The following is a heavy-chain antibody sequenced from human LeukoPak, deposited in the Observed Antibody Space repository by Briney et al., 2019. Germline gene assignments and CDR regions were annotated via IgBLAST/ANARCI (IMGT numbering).Heavy chain of an antibody. CDR1: GGSISGGSYY. J-gene: IGHJ5*02. V-gene: IGHV4-61*02. CDR3: AREVHSSSWYVYNWFDP. CDR2: IYTSGST. Sequence: SETLSLTCTVSGGSISGGSYYWSWIRQPAGKGLEWIGRIYTSGSTNYNPSLKSRVTISVDTSKNQFSLKLRSVTAADTAVYYCAREVHSSSWYVYNWFDPWGQGTLVTVSS. D-gene: IGHD6-13*01.